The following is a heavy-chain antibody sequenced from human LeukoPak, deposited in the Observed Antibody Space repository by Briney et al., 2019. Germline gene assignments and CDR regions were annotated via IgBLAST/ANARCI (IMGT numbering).Heavy chain of an antibody. J-gene: IGHJ4*02. CDR1: GFTVSSNY. CDR2: IYSGGST. CDR3: ARETVAAAGTSLLFDY. V-gene: IGHV3-66*01. D-gene: IGHD6-13*01. Sequence: GGSLRLSCAASGFTVSSNYMSWVRQAPGKGLEWVSVIYSGGSTYYADSVKSRFTISRDNSKNTLYLQMNSLRAEDTAVYYCARETVAAAGTSLLFDYWGQGTLVTVSS.